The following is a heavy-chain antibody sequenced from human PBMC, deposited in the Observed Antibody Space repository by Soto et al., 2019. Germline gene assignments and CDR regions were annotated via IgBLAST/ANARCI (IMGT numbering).Heavy chain of an antibody. CDR3: ARGLYGDEIDP. V-gene: IGHV1-46*01. CDR2: IAADGGAT. D-gene: IGHD4-17*01. J-gene: IGHJ5*02. Sequence: QVQLVQSGAEVKKPGDSVKVSCKASGYSFTTFYMHWVRQAPGQGLEWMGIIAADGGATNYADKFQGRVTMTRDTSTSTVYMELSSLRSDDTAVYYCARGLYGDEIDPWGQGTLVTVSS. CDR1: GYSFTTFY.